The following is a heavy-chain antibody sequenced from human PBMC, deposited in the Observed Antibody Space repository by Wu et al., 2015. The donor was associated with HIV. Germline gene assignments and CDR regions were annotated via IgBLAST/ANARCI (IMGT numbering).Heavy chain of an antibody. CDR3: ARGRGDYGGNSVDY. J-gene: IGHJ4*02. CDR1: GYTFTGYY. Sequence: QVQLVQSGAEVKKPGASVKVSCKASGYTFTGYYMHWVRQAPGQGLEWMGGIIPIFGTANYAQKFQGRVTITTDESTSTAYMELSSLRSEDTAVYYCARGRGDYGGNSVDYVGPGNAGHRLL. CDR2: IIPIFGTA. D-gene: IGHD4-23*01. V-gene: IGHV1-69*05.